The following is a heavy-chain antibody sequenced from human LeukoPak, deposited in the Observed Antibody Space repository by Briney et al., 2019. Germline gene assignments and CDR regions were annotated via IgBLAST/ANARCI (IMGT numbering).Heavy chain of an antibody. D-gene: IGHD3-10*01. J-gene: IGHJ6*02. V-gene: IGHV3-33*01. CDR2: IWYDLSNK. CDR1: GFTFSSYG. CDR3: ARDTGTRGPSGSGSHYYYGLDV. Sequence: GGSLRLSCEASGFTFSSYGIHWVRQAPGQGREWVGVIWYDLSNKNYADSVRSRFNIYRDHSKITLYLHMNSRRAEDTAVNYCARDTGTRGPSGSGSHYYYGLDVWGQGTTVTVS.